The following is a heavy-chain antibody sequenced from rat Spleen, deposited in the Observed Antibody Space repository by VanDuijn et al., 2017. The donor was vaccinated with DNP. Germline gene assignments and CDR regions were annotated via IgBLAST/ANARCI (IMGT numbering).Heavy chain of an antibody. CDR1: GFTFSSFA. Sequence: EVQLVESGGGLVQPGRSMKLSCAASGFTFSSFAMAWVRQAPTKGLEWVASISFDGGNTYYRDSVKGRFTISRDNTKNSLYLQMDSLRSEDTSTYYCAKSPVYYGLGYFDYWGQGVMVTVSS. CDR3: AKSPVYYGLGYFDY. J-gene: IGHJ2*01. V-gene: IGHV5-25*01. D-gene: IGHD1-6*01. CDR2: ISFDGGNT.